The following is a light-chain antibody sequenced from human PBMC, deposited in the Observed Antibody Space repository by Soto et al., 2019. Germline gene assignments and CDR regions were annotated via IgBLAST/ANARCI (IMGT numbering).Light chain of an antibody. V-gene: IGLV2-14*01. Sequence: QSALTQPASVSGSPVQSITISCTGTSSDFGRYNYVSWYQQHPGKAPKLMIYEVSNRPSGVSNRYSASKSGNTASLTIAGLQAEDEADYYCTSYTRSTTWVFGGGTKLTV. CDR3: TSYTRSTTWV. CDR1: SSDFGRYNY. J-gene: IGLJ3*02. CDR2: EVS.